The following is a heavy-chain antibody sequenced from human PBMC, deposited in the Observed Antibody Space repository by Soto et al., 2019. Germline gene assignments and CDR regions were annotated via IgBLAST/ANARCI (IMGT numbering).Heavy chain of an antibody. CDR2: ISSGSSYI. D-gene: IGHD2-15*01. Sequence: VGSLRLSCAASGFTFSSYTMNWVRQAPGKGLEWVSSISSGSSYIYYADSMKGRFTISRDNAKNSLYLQMNSLRAEDTAVYYCARGVLSDSGTCYCGRRTLVTVSS. V-gene: IGHV3-21*01. CDR3: ARGVLSDSGTCY. J-gene: IGHJ4*02. CDR1: GFTFSSYT.